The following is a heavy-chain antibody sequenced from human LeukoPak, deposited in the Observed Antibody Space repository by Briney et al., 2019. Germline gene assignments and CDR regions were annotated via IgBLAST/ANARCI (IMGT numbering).Heavy chain of an antibody. Sequence: ASVKVSCKASGYTFTSYYVHWVRQAPGHGLEWMGIINPSGGTNYAQKFQGRVTMTRDTSTSTVYMELSSLRSEDTAVYYCARGTPGYSSVWGQGTLVTVSS. CDR2: INPSGGT. J-gene: IGHJ4*02. CDR3: ARGTPGYSSV. D-gene: IGHD6-19*01. V-gene: IGHV1-46*01. CDR1: GYTFTSYY.